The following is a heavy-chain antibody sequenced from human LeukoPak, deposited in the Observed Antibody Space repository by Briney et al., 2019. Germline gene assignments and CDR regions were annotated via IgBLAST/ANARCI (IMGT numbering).Heavy chain of an antibody. CDR1: GFTLSDYW. CDR3: ATDRKVGTWDPRFNY. J-gene: IGHJ4*02. Sequence: GGSLRLSCSASGFTLSDYWMMWVRQAPGKGREGVGNIRQDDSEKNYVDSVKGRFTISRDNAKFSLYLQMNSLRAEDTAIYYCATDRKVGTWDPRFNYWGQGTLVTVSS. V-gene: IGHV3-7*01. CDR2: IRQDDSEK. D-gene: IGHD4-23*01.